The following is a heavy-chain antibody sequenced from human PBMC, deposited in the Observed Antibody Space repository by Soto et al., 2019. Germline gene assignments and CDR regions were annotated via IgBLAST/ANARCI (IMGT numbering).Heavy chain of an antibody. D-gene: IGHD3-16*01. CDR3: ARTGWPQSSYYFDY. Sequence: EVQLAESGGGLVQPGGSLRLSCAASGFSFSLFWMSWVRQTPGKGLEWVANINEDGSEKFFADSVKDRFTISRDNAKNSLSLQMNSLTADDTAVYYCARTGWPQSSYYFDYWGQGTLVTVSS. CDR2: INEDGSEK. CDR1: GFSFSLFW. J-gene: IGHJ4*02. V-gene: IGHV3-7*03.